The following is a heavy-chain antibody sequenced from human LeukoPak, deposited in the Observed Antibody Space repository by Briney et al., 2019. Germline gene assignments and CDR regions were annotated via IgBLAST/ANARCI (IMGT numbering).Heavy chain of an antibody. Sequence: PGRSLRLSCAASGFTFSSYAMHWVRQAPGKGLEWVAVISYDGSNKYYADSVKGRFTISRDNSKNTLYLQMNSLRAEDTAVYYCARGAPVAGTARTFDYWGQGTLVTVSS. V-gene: IGHV3-30-3*01. CDR3: ARGAPVAGTARTFDY. CDR2: ISYDGSNK. CDR1: GFTFSSYA. D-gene: IGHD6-19*01. J-gene: IGHJ4*02.